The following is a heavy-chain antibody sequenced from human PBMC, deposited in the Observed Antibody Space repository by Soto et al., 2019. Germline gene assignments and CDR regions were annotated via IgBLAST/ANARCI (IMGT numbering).Heavy chain of an antibody. CDR2: AYFSGST. Sequence: QVQLQESGPGLVKPSETLSLTCSVSGGSITTSYWSWVRQAPGRGLEWIGYAYFSGSTDYNPSLKASVTISVDTSKNQFSLRLTSVTAADTAMYYCASFIMLRTPRGYAVDIWGQGTMVAVSS. CDR1: GGSITTSY. J-gene: IGHJ3*02. CDR3: ASFIMLRTPRGYAVDI. V-gene: IGHV4-59*01. D-gene: IGHD2-15*01.